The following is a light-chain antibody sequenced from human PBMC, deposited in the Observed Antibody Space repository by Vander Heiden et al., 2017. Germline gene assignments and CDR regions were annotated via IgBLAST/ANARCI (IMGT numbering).Light chain of an antibody. CDR2: QDN. CDR1: RVGDKY. Sequence: YDLAQPPSVSVSPGQTASITCPGDRVGDKYVFWYQQKPGPSPPVVIYQDNKRPSGIPDRFSGSNSGNTATLTISWAQAFDEADDYCQAWASRVPGIFGGGTQLTVL. CDR3: QAWASRVPGI. V-gene: IGLV3-1*01. J-gene: IGLJ2*01.